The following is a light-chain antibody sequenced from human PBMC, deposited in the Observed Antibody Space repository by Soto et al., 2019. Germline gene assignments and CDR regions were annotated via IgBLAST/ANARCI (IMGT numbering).Light chain of an antibody. V-gene: IGLV2-14*01. CDR1: SSDVGGFDF. CDR3: SSYTSHNTPWV. J-gene: IGLJ3*02. CDR2: EVS. Sequence: QLVLTQPASVSGSPGQSITISCTGTSSDVGGFDFVSWYQHHPGKAPKLLVYEVSNRPSRVSSRFSGSKSGTTASLTISGLQAEDEADYYCSSYTSHNTPWVFGGGTKLTVL.